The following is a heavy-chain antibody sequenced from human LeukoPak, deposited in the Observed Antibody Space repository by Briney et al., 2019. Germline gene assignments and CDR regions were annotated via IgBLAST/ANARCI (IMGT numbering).Heavy chain of an antibody. CDR2: INHSGST. J-gene: IGHJ4*02. Sequence: SETLSLTCAVYGGSFSGYYWSWIRQPPGKGLEWIGEINHSGSTNYNPSLKSRVTMSVDTSKNQFSLKLSSVTAADTAVYYCARGTVGWSSSSYYFDYWGQGTLVTFSS. CDR1: GGSFSGYY. D-gene: IGHD6-6*01. V-gene: IGHV4-34*01. CDR3: ARGTVGWSSSSYYFDY.